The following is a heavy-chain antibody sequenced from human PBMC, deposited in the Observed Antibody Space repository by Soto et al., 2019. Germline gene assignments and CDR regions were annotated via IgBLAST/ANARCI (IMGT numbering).Heavy chain of an antibody. Sequence: QVPLVQSGAEVKKPGSSVKVSCKASGGTFSSYTISWVRQAPGQGLEWMGGIIPIFGTTNYAQKFQGRVTITADKSTNTAYMELSSLRSEDTAVYYCARGGDGYNQAYKYYFDYWGQGTLVTVSS. D-gene: IGHD5-12*01. J-gene: IGHJ4*02. CDR3: ARGGDGYNQAYKYYFDY. CDR1: GGTFSSYT. CDR2: IIPIFGTT. V-gene: IGHV1-69*06.